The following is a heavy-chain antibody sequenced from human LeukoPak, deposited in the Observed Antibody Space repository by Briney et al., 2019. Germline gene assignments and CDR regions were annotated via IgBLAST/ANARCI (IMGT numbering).Heavy chain of an antibody. J-gene: IGHJ4*02. V-gene: IGHV1-18*01. CDR2: ICVWNGDT. CDR3: ARNRGAVLFDY. CDR1: GYASTSYD. Sequence: ASVKVSCKSSGYASTSYDIGWLRQAPGQGLEGMGWICVWNGDTNYAQKFQDRVTMTTDTSTRTPYMYLRSLRSDDSAVYYCARNRGAVLFDYWGQGTLVTVSS. D-gene: IGHD3-10*01.